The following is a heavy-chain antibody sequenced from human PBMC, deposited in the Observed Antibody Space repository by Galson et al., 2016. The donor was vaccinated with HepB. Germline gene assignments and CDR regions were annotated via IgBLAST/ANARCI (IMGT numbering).Heavy chain of an antibody. CDR3: VRDHSVVPATAYNWFDP. Sequence: SLRLSCAASGFAFSSHWMHWVRQAPGKGLMWVARINSDGTISNYADSVKGRFAISRDNAKNTLYLEMNSLRAEDTAVYNCVRDHSVVPATAYNWFDPGGQGTLVTVSS. CDR1: GFAFSSHW. CDR2: INSDGTIS. V-gene: IGHV3-74*01. D-gene: IGHD2-21*02. J-gene: IGHJ5*02.